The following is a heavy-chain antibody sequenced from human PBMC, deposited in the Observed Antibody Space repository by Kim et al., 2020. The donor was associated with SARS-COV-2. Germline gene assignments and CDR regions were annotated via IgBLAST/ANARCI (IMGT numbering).Heavy chain of an antibody. V-gene: IGHV3-64D*09. D-gene: IGHD3-16*01. J-gene: IGHJ5*02. CDR3: VKGGWYDQ. Sequence: TYYADSMKGRFTISRDNSKDTLYLQLSSLRPEDTAVYRCVKGGWYDQWGQGTLVTVSS. CDR2: T.